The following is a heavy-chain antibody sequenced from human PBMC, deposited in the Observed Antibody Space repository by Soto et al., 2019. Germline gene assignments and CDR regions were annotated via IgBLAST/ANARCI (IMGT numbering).Heavy chain of an antibody. D-gene: IGHD6-13*01. V-gene: IGHV5-51*01. Sequence: GESLKISCKGFDYTFAAYWIGWVRQMPGKGLEWMGIIYLGDSDTRYSPSFQGQVTISADKSISTAYLQWSSLKASDTAMYYCASSIAAAGNAFDIWGQGTMVTVSS. CDR2: IYLGDSDT. CDR3: ASSIAAAGNAFDI. CDR1: DYTFAAYW. J-gene: IGHJ3*02.